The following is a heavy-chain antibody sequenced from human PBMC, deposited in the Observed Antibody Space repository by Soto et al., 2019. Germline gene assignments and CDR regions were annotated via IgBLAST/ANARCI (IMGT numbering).Heavy chain of an antibody. V-gene: IGHV1-2*02. D-gene: IGHD5-18*01. Sequence: ASVKVSCKASGYTFTGYYMHWVRQAPGQGLEWMGWINPNSGGTNYAQKFQGRVTMTRDTSISTAYMERSRLRSDDTAVYYCARVGDPSYGDYYYGMDAWGQGTTVTVSS. CDR1: GYTFTGYY. J-gene: IGHJ6*02. CDR3: ARVGDPSYGDYYYGMDA. CDR2: INPNSGGT.